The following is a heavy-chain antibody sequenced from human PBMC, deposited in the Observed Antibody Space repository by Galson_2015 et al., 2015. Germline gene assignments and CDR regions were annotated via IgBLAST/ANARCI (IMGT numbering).Heavy chain of an antibody. J-gene: IGHJ3*02. CDR1: GFTFDDYG. CDR3: ATSSGDDAFDI. D-gene: IGHD3-10*01. V-gene: IGHV3-20*01. CDR2: INWNGGST. Sequence: SLRLSCAASGFTFDDYGMSWVRQAPGKGLEWVSGINWNGGSTGYADSVKGRFTISRDNAKNSLYLQMNSLRAEDTALYHCATSSGDDAFDIWGQGTMVTASS.